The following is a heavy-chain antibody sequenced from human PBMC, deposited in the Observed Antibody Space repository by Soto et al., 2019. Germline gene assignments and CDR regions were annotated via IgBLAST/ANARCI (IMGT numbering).Heavy chain of an antibody. CDR3: ARGNQELDY. CDR2: INAGNGNT. D-gene: IGHD1-26*01. CDR1: GYIFTSYV. J-gene: IGHJ4*02. Sequence: SVKVSCKASGYIFTSYVMHWVRQAPGQRLEWMGWINAGNGNTKYSPKYQGRVTITRDTSASAAHMDLSSLTSEDTAVYFCARGNQELDYWGQGTLVTVSS. V-gene: IGHV1-3*01.